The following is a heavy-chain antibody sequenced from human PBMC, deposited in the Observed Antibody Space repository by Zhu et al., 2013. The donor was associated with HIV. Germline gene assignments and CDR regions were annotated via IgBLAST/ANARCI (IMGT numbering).Heavy chain of an antibody. Sequence: EVQLVESGGVVVQPGGSLRLSCAASGFTFDDYAMHWVRQAPGKGLEWVSLISWDGGSTYYADSVKGRFTISRDNSKNSLYLQMNSLRAEDTALYYCAASVGYSSGLVQSAFDIWGQGTMVTVSS. V-gene: IGHV3-43D*03. CDR3: AASVGYSSGLVQSAFDI. CDR2: ISWDGGST. D-gene: IGHD6-19*01. J-gene: IGHJ3*02. CDR1: GFTFDDYA.